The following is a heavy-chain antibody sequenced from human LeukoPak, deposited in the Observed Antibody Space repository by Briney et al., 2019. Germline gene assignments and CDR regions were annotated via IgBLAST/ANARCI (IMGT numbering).Heavy chain of an antibody. CDR1: QFAFDAHA. CDR3: VKDMSRYLDWAIYYFDS. CDR2: ITSTGTMT. Sequence: PGGSLRLSCSASQFAFDAHALHWVRQAPGRGLEHISAITSTGTMTYYADSVKGRFTISRDNSKDTLYLQMSSLRPEDTATYYCVKDMSRYLDWAIYYFDSWGPGTLVSVSS. V-gene: IGHV3-64D*06. D-gene: IGHD3-9*01. J-gene: IGHJ4*02.